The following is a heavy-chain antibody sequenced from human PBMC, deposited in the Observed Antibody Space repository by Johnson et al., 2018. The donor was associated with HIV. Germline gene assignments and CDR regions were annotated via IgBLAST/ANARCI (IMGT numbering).Heavy chain of an antibody. CDR2: ISFDGNNK. V-gene: IGHV3-30*18. CDR1: GFTFSDYY. D-gene: IGHD6-13*01. J-gene: IGHJ3*02. Sequence: QLVESGGGLVQPGGSLRLSCAASGFTFSDYYMSWIRQAPGKGLEWVALISFDGNNKYYAGSVKGRFTISRENSKNTLYLQMNSLRAEDTAVYYCAKCIWGSSLIDAFDIWGQGTMFTVS. CDR3: AKCIWGSSLIDAFDI.